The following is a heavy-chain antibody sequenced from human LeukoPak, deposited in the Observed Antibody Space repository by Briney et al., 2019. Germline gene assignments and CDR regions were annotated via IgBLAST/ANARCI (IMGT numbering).Heavy chain of an antibody. Sequence: PSETLSLTCAVSGGSFSTYYWSWIRQPPGKGLEWIGYIYYSGSTKYNPSLKSRVTISVDTSKNQFSLKLSSVTAADTAVYYCARASSGYYPIDYWGQGTLVTVSS. CDR1: GGSFSTYY. J-gene: IGHJ4*02. CDR2: IYYSGST. CDR3: ARASSGYYPIDY. D-gene: IGHD3-22*01. V-gene: IGHV4-59*01.